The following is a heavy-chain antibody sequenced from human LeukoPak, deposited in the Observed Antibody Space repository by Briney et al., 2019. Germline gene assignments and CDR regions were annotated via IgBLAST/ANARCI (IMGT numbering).Heavy chain of an antibody. CDR3: ARVSRSYGNIDY. V-gene: IGHV3-74*01. CDR1: GFTFSSYW. Sequence: PGESLRLSCAASGFTFSSYWMHWVRQAPGKGLVWVSRINSDGSSTSYADSVRGRFTISRDNAKNTLYLQMNSLRAEDTAVYYCARVSRSYGNIDYWGQGTLVTVSS. J-gene: IGHJ4*02. D-gene: IGHD5-18*01. CDR2: INSDGSST.